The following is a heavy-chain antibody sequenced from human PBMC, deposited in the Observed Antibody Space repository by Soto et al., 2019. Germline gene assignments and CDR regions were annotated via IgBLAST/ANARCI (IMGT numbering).Heavy chain of an antibody. CDR3: AKLDEGGLQYAYYAMDV. J-gene: IGHJ6*02. Sequence: GGSLRLSCVASGFTFSNYGMHWVRQGPGKGLEWVAVISYDGSNKYYADSVKGRFTISRDNSKNTLYLQMTSLRTEDTAVYYCAKLDEGGLQYAYYAMDVWGQGTTVTVSS. CDR1: GFTFSNYG. D-gene: IGHD2-15*01. CDR2: ISYDGSNK. V-gene: IGHV3-30*18.